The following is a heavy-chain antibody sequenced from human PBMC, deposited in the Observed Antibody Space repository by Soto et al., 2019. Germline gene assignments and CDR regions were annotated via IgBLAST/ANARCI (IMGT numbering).Heavy chain of an antibody. J-gene: IGHJ3*02. Sequence: GSLRLSCAASGFTFSSYAMHWVRQAPGKGLEYVSAISSNGGSTYYANSVKGRFTISRDNSKNTLYLQMGSLRAEDMAVYYCARNYGVRGVILDAFDIWGQGTMVTVSS. V-gene: IGHV3-64*01. CDR3: ARNYGVRGVILDAFDI. CDR1: GFTFSSYA. CDR2: ISSNGGST. D-gene: IGHD3-10*02.